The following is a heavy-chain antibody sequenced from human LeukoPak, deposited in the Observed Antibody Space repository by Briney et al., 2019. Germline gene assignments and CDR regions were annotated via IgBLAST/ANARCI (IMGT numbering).Heavy chain of an antibody. V-gene: IGHV1-24*01. CDR1: GYTLTELS. CDR2: FDPEDGET. D-gene: IGHD3-22*01. CDR3: ARAYYYDSSVDAFDI. Sequence: ASVKVSCKVSGYTLTELSMHWVRQAPGKGLEWMGGFDPEDGETIYAQKFQGRVTMTEDTSTDTAYMKLSSLRSEDTAVYYCARAYYYDSSVDAFDIWGQGTMVTVSS. J-gene: IGHJ3*02.